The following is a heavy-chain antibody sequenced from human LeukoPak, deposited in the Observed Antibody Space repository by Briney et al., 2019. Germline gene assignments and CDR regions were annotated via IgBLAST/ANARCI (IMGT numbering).Heavy chain of an antibody. V-gene: IGHV3-7*01. Sequence: GGSLRLSCAASGFTFSSYWMSWVRQAPGKGLEWVANIKQDGSEKYYVDSVKGRFTISRDNAKNSLYLQMNSLRAEDTAVYYCASVREYYDFWSGSHHGMDVWGQGTTVTVSS. CDR1: GFTFSSYW. D-gene: IGHD3-3*01. CDR3: ASVREYYDFWSGSHHGMDV. J-gene: IGHJ6*02. CDR2: IKQDGSEK.